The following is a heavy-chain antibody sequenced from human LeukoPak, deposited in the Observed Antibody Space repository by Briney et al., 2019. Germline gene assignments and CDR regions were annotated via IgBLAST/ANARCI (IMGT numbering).Heavy chain of an antibody. CDR1: GGSFSGYY. V-gene: IGHV4-34*01. CDR3: ASGYGSGSSLYMDG. Sequence: SETLSLTCAVYGGSFSGYYWSWIRQPPGKGLEWIGEINHIGSTNYTPSPKSRVTISVDTSKNQFSLKLSSVTAADTAVYYGASGYGSGSSLYMDGWRKGSTVSICS. J-gene: IGHJ6*03. D-gene: IGHD3-10*01. CDR2: INHIGST.